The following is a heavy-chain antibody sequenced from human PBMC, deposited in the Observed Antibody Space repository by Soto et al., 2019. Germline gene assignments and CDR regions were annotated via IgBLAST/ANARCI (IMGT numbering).Heavy chain of an antibody. CDR3: ARASPSSMLRGVIIN. V-gene: IGHV4-4*02. D-gene: IGHD3-10*01. CDR1: GGSITSDNW. J-gene: IGHJ4*02. Sequence: QVQLQESGPGLVKPSETLSLTCAFSGGSITSDNWWTWVRQTPGKGLEWIGEMYHSGATNYSPSLKSRVTILVDKSKNQFSLKLTSVTAADSALYYCARASPSSMLRGVIINWGQGTLVTVSS. CDR2: MYHSGAT.